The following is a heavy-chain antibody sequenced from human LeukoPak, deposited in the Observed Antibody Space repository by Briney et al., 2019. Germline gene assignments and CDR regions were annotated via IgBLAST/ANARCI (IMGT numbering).Heavy chain of an antibody. CDR1: GASVSSSH. J-gene: IGHJ4*02. V-gene: IGHV4-59*02. CDR3: SEGYFEPFDH. D-gene: IGHD2/OR15-2a*01. Sequence: SETLSLTCVVSGASVSSSHWNWIRQFPGKGLEWIGCLSYTGKTDYNPSLTSRVTISVDTSKNQVSLKLRSVTAADRAVYYCSEGYFEPFDHWGQGTLVTVSS. CDR2: LSYTGKT.